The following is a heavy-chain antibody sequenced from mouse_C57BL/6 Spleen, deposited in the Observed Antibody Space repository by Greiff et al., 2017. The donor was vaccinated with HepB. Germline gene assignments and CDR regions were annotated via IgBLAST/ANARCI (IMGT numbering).Heavy chain of an antibody. CDR3: ASWENYFDY. J-gene: IGHJ2*01. CDR2: INPNNGGT. CDR1: GYTFTDYY. Sequence: VQLQQSGPELVKPGASVKISCKASGYTFTDYYMNWVKQSHGKSLEWIGDINPNNGGTSYNQKFKGKATLTVDKSSSTAYMELRSLTSEDSAVYYCASWENYFDYWGQGTTLTVSS. D-gene: IGHD4-1*01. V-gene: IGHV1-26*01.